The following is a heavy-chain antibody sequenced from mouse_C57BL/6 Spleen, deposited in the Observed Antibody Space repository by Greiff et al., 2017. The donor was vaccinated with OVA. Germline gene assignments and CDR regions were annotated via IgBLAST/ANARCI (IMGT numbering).Heavy chain of an antibody. V-gene: IGHV1-26*01. CDR1: GYTFTDYY. Sequence: EVQLKQSGPELVKPGASVKISCKASGYTFTDYYMNWVKQSHGKSLEWIGDINPNNGGTSYNQKFKGKATLTVDKSSSTAYMELRSLTSEDSAVYYCARLYLYYFDYWGQGTTLTVSS. CDR3: ARLYLYYFDY. J-gene: IGHJ2*01. D-gene: IGHD5-1*01. CDR2: INPNNGGT.